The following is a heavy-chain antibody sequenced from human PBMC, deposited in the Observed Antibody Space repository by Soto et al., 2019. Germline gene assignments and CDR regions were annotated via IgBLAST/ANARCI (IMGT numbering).Heavy chain of an antibody. Sequence: GGSLRLSCAASGFTFSTYWMTWVRQAPGKGLEWVANIKRDGSETHYADSVKGRFTISRDNAKNSLYLQMNSLRVEDTAVYCCVGDGNNWNDFDYWGQGTLVTVSS. V-gene: IGHV3-7*01. CDR2: IKRDGSET. CDR1: GFTFSTYW. J-gene: IGHJ4*02. CDR3: VGDGNNWNDFDY. D-gene: IGHD1-20*01.